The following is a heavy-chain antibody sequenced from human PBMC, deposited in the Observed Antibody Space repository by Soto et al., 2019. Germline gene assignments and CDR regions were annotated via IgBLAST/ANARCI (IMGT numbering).Heavy chain of an antibody. CDR1: GYTFTSYA. CDR3: ARDPKQSHSSSWYVEGWFDP. J-gene: IGHJ5*02. V-gene: IGHV1-3*01. D-gene: IGHD6-13*01. Sequence: QVQLVQSGAEVKKPGASVKVSCKASGYTFTSYAMHWVRQAPGQRLEWMGWINAGNGNTKYSQKFQGRVTITRDTSASTAYMELSSLRSEDTAVYYCARDPKQSHSSSWYVEGWFDPWGQGTLVTVSS. CDR2: INAGNGNT.